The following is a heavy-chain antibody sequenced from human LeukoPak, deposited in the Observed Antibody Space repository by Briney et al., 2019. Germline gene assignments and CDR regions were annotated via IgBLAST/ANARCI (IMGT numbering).Heavy chain of an antibody. Sequence: GGSLRLSCAASGFTFDDYAMHWVRRAPGKGLEWVSGISWNSGSIGYADSVKGRFTISRDNAKNSLYLQMNSLRAEDTALYYCVAQGYCSGGSCGYFDYWGQGTLVTVSS. CDR1: GFTFDDYA. D-gene: IGHD2-15*01. V-gene: IGHV3-9*01. CDR3: VAQGYCSGGSCGYFDY. CDR2: ISWNSGSI. J-gene: IGHJ4*02.